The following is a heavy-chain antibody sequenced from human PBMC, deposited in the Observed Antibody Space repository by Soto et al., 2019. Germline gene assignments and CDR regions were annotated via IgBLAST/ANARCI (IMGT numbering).Heavy chain of an antibody. J-gene: IGHJ4*02. CDR3: ARAPYYDSSGYDY. CDR1: GFTFSSYE. D-gene: IGHD3-22*01. Sequence: EVQLVESGGGLVQPGGSLRLSCAASGFTFSSYEMNRVRQAPGKGQEWVSYISSSGSTIYYADSVKVRFTSSRDNAKNSLYLQMNSLRAEDPAVYYCARAPYYDSSGYDYWCQGALGTVFS. CDR2: ISSSGSTI. V-gene: IGHV3-48*03.